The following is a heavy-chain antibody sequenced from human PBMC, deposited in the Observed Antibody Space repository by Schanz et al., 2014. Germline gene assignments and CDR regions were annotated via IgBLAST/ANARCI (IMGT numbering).Heavy chain of an antibody. CDR2: INTVSGVT. CDR1: EYSFTSYS. CDR3: ARGIDGYGANNCFDF. V-gene: IGHV1-3*04. Sequence: QVHLVQSGAEVKRPGASVKVSCKASEYSFTSYSMHWVRQAPGQRLEWIGWINTVSGVTKYSHNFQGRVTITRDTSASTAYMELSSLRSEDKAVYYCARGIDGYGANNCFDFWGQGTLVTVSS. D-gene: IGHD4-17*01. J-gene: IGHJ4*02.